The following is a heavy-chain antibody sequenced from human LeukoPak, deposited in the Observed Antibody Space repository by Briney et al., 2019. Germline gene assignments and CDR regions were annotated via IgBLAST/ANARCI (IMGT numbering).Heavy chain of an antibody. D-gene: IGHD2-21*02. Sequence: ASVKVSCKASGGTFNNYAFGWVRQAPGQGLEWMGRIIPILGIANYAQKFQGRVTITADKSTSTAYMELSSLGSEDTAVYYCARDSVLGCGGDCYTHFDYWGQGTLVTVSS. CDR1: GGTFNNYA. CDR3: ARDSVLGCGGDCYTHFDY. V-gene: IGHV1-69*04. CDR2: IIPILGIA. J-gene: IGHJ4*02.